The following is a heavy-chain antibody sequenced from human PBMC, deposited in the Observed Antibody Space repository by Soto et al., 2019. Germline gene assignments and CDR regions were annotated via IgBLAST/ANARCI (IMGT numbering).Heavy chain of an antibody. CDR2: IVPIFGTR. J-gene: IGHJ6*02. D-gene: IGHD3-22*01. CDR1: GGTFSRYS. CDR3: ARPYEGGYSSNHHYYYALDV. V-gene: IGHV1-69*01. Sequence: QVQLVQSGAEVKKPGSSVKVSCKISGGTFSRYSISWVRQAPGQGLEWMGGIVPIFGTRNYAQKFQDRVTITTDESATTAHMELSNLRSEDTAVYYCARPYEGGYSSNHHYYYALDVWGHGTPVTVSS.